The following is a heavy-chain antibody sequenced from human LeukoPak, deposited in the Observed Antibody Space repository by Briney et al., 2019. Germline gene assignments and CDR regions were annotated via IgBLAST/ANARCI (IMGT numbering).Heavy chain of an antibody. V-gene: IGHV3-21*01. CDR1: GFTFSSYS. Sequence: GGSLRLSCAASGFTFSSYSMNWVRQAPGKGLEWVASISSSTNYIYYADSMKGRFTISRDNAKNSLYLQMNGLRAEDTAVYYCANYHDNSGSFAFDHWGQGTLVTVSS. CDR3: ANYHDNSGSFAFDH. D-gene: IGHD3-22*01. CDR2: ISSSTNYI. J-gene: IGHJ4*02.